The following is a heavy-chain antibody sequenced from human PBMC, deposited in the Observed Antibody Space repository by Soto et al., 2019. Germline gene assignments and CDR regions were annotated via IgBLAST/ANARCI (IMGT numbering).Heavy chain of an antibody. J-gene: IGHJ6*02. CDR1: GFMFSTYL. V-gene: IGHV3-7*01. CDR3: VGALTYEVPYYYYGMDV. Sequence: GGSLRLSCEASGFMFSTYLMSWVRQAPGKGLEWVANIKQGGNEKFYVDSVKGRFTISRDNAKKSLFLQMNSLRPEDTAVYYCVGALTYEVPYYYYGMDVWRQGTTVTVSS. CDR2: IKQGGNEK. D-gene: IGHD3-16*01.